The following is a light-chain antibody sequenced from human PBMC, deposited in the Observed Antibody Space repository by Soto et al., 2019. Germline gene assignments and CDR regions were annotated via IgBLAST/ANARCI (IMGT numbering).Light chain of an antibody. V-gene: IGKV1-5*03. CDR2: EAS. CDR1: QNINNW. J-gene: IGKJ1*01. Sequence: DIQMTQSPSTLSASVGDRVTINCRASQNINNWLAWYQQKPGKAPKLLIYEASNLEGGVPSRFSGSGSGTDFTLTISSLQPDDFATYFYQQYSGPWTFGQGTKVDIK. CDR3: QQYSGPWT.